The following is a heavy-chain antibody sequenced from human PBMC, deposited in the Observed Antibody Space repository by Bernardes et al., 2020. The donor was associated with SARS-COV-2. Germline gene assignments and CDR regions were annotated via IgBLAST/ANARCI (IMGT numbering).Heavy chain of an antibody. V-gene: IGHV1-8*01. D-gene: IGHD3-3*01. CDR1: GYTFTSFD. J-gene: IGHJ4*02. CDR2: MNANSGST. CDR3: ATGSSRLYDVWSGYSPLNN. Sequence: ASVKVSCKASGYTFTSFDINWVRQATGQGLEWVGWMNANSGSTGYAQKFQGRVTMTRDTSISTAYMELSSLTSEDTAVYYCATGSSRLYDVWSGYSPLNNWGPATPVTVS.